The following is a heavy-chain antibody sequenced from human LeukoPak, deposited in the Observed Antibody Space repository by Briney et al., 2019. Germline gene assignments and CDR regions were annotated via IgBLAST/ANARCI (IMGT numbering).Heavy chain of an antibody. CDR2: IYYSGST. CDR3: ARGPTFWSGPPWFDP. J-gene: IGHJ5*02. CDR1: GGSVSSGSYY. D-gene: IGHD3-3*01. V-gene: IGHV4-61*01. Sequence: KASETLSLTCTVSGGSVSSGSYYWSWIRQPPGKGLEWIGYIYYSGSTNYNPSLKSRVTISVDPSKNQFSLRLSSVTAADTAVYYCARGPTFWSGPPWFDPWGQGTLVTVSS.